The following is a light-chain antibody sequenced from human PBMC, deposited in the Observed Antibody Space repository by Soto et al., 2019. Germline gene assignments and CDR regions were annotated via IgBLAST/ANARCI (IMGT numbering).Light chain of an antibody. CDR1: QSVSSSY. CDR2: AAS. CDR3: LQYDTSPFT. Sequence: EIVLTQSPGTLSSSPGERSTLSCRASQSVSSSYLAWYQQKPGQTPRLLIYAASNRATGIPDRFSGSGSGTDFTLTISRLEPEDFAVYYCLQYDTSPFTFGPGTKVDI. J-gene: IGKJ3*01. V-gene: IGKV3-20*01.